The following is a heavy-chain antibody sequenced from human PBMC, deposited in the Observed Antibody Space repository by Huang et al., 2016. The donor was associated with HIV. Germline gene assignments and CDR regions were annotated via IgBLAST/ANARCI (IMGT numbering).Heavy chain of an antibody. D-gene: IGHD5-18*01. CDR2: IYWDDDK. CDR1: GFSLSTSGVG. V-gene: IGHV2-5*02. J-gene: IGHJ4*02. Sequence: QITLKESGPTLVKPTQTLTLTCTFSGFSLSTSGVGVGWLRQPPGKALEWLALIYWDDDKRYSPSLKSRLTITKDTSKNQVVLTMTNMDPVDTATYYCAHRERGYTYGTFGYWGQGTLVTVSS. CDR3: AHRERGYTYGTFGY.